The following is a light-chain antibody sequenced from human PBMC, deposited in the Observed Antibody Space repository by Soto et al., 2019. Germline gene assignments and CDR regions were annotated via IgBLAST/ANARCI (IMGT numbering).Light chain of an antibody. CDR2: DAS. CDR3: QQYDNLPLT. V-gene: IGKV1-33*01. J-gene: IGKJ4*01. Sequence: DIQMTQSPSSLSASIGDRVTITCQASQDISNYLNWYQQKPGKAPKLLIYDASNLETGVPSRFSGGGSGTDFTFTISSLQPEDIATYYCQQYDNLPLTFGVGTKVEIK. CDR1: QDISNY.